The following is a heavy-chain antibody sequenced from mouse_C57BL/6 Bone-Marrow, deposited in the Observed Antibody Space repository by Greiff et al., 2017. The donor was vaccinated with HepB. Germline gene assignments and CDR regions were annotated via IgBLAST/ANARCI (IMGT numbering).Heavy chain of an antibody. V-gene: IGHV1-76*01. D-gene: IGHD2-5*01. CDR3: ARKGIYSNYVSYYYAMDY. CDR1: GYTFTDYY. CDR2: IYPGSGNT. J-gene: IGHJ4*01. Sequence: VQLQESGAELVRPGASVKLSCKASGYTFTDYYINWVKQRPGQGLEWIARIYPGSGNTYYNEKFKGKATLTAEKSSSTAYMQLSSLTSEDSAVYFCARKGIYSNYVSYYYAMDYWGQGTSVTGSS.